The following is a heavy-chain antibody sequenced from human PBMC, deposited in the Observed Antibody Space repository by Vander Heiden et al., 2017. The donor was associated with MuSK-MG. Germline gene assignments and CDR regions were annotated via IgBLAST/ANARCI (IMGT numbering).Heavy chain of an antibody. Sequence: EVQVVESGGGLVQPGGSLRLSCAASGFTFDDYAMHWVRQAPGKGLEWVSGISWNSGSIGYADSVRGRFTISRDNAKKSLFLQMNSLRAEDTALYYCAKDSGGGVGLYDYWGQGTLVTVSS. J-gene: IGHJ4*02. D-gene: IGHD1-26*01. CDR3: AKDSGGGVGLYDY. CDR1: GFTFDDYA. CDR2: ISWNSGSI. V-gene: IGHV3-9*01.